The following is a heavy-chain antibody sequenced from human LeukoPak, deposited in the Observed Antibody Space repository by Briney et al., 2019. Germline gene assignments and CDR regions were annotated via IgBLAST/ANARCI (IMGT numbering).Heavy chain of an antibody. CDR1: GYTLTNYD. CDR2: MNPKSGNT. J-gene: IGHJ4*02. V-gene: IGHV1-8*01. D-gene: IGHD2-21*01. CDR3: ARDQRLWWSRGVYYFDY. Sequence: ASVKVSCKASGYTLTNYDINWVRQATGQGLEWMGWMNPKSGNTGYAQKFQGRVTMTRNLSTSTAYMELSSLKFDDTAVYYCARDQRLWWSRGVYYFDYWGQGTLVTVSS.